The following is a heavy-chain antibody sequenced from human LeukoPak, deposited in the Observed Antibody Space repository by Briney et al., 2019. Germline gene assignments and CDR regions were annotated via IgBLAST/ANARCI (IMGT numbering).Heavy chain of an antibody. CDR3: ARHAPAAAGICDY. CDR1: GGSISSSSYY. V-gene: IGHV4-39*01. J-gene: IGHJ4*02. Sequence: PSETLSLTCTVSGGSISSSSYYWGWIRQPPGKGLEWIGSIYYSGSTYYNPSRKGRVTISVDTSKNQFSLKLSSVTAADTAVYYCARHAPAAAGICDYWGQGTLVTVSS. CDR2: IYYSGST. D-gene: IGHD6-13*01.